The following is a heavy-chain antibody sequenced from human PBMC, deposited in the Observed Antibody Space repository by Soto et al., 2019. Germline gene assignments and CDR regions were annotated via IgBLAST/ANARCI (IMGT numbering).Heavy chain of an antibody. CDR3: ARRITMIVVEVDAFDI. J-gene: IGHJ3*02. Sequence: QVQLVESGGGVVQPGRSLRLSCAASGFTFSSYAMHWVRQAPGKGLEWVAVISYDGSNKYYADSVKGRFTISRDNSKNTLYLQMNSLRAEDTAVYYCARRITMIVVEVDAFDIWGQGTMVTVSS. D-gene: IGHD3-22*01. V-gene: IGHV3-30-3*01. CDR1: GFTFSSYA. CDR2: ISYDGSNK.